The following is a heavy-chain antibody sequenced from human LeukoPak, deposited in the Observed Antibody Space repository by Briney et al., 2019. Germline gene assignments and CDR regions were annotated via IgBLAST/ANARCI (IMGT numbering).Heavy chain of an antibody. V-gene: IGHV3-23*01. CDR1: GFTFSSYA. Sequence: HPGGSLRLSCAASGFTFSSYAMSWVRQAPGKGLEWVSAISGSGGRTSYAASVKGRFTIPRDNCKNTLYLQMNSLRAEDTAVYYCAKDYYYDSSGYYWVYDYWGQGTLVTVSS. J-gene: IGHJ4*02. D-gene: IGHD3-22*01. CDR3: AKDYYYDSSGYYWVYDY. CDR2: ISGSGGRT.